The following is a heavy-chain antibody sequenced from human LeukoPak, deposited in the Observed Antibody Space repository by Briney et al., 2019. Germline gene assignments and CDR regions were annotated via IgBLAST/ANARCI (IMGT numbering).Heavy chain of an antibody. V-gene: IGHV1-69*01. J-gene: IGHJ3*02. CDR3: ARVRGSGWRNGDAFDI. D-gene: IGHD6-19*01. Sequence: GSSVKVSCKASGGTFSSYAFSWVRQAPGQGLGWMGGIIPIFGTANYAQKFQGRVTITADESTSTAYMELSSLRSEDTAVYYCARVRGSGWRNGDAFDIWGQGTMVTVSS. CDR1: GGTFSSYA. CDR2: IIPIFGTA.